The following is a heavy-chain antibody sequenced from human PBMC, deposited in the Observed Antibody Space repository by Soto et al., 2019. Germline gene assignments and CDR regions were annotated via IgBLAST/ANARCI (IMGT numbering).Heavy chain of an antibody. J-gene: IGHJ5*02. V-gene: IGHV3-33*01. CDR1: GFTFSSYG. D-gene: IGHD6-13*01. Sequence: QVQLVESGGGVVQPGRSLRLSCAASGFTFSSYGMHWVRQAPGKGLEWVAVIWYDGSNKYYADSVKGRFTISRDNSKNTRYLQMTSLRAEDTAVYYCARDLTSSSWYGWSDPWGQGTLSPSPQ. CDR3: ARDLTSSSWYGWSDP. CDR2: IWYDGSNK.